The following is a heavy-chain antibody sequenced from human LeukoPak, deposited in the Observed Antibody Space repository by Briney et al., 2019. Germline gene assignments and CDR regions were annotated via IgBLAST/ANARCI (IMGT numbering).Heavy chain of an antibody. CDR3: ARDTGDGSYDY. V-gene: IGHV3-73*01. CDR1: GFTFSGSA. J-gene: IGHJ4*02. Sequence: AGGSLRLSCAASGFTFSGSAMHWVRQASGKGLEWVGRIRSKANSYATAYAASVKGRFTISRDNAKNSLYLQMNSLRDEDTALYYCARDTGDGSYDYWGQGTLVTVSS. D-gene: IGHD1-26*01. CDR2: IRSKANSYAT.